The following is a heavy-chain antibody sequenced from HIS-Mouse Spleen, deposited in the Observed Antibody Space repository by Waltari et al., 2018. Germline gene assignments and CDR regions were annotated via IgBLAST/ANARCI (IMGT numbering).Heavy chain of an antibody. V-gene: IGHV4-4*07. CDR2: SYTRGSP. Sequence: QVQLQESGPGLVKPSETLSLTCTVSGGSISSYYWSWIRQPAGKGLEWIGRSYTRGSPNHNRSLKSRVTMSVDTSKNQFSLKLSSVTAADTAVYYCARDFHDFWSGYYGGDKKHDAFDIWGQGTMVTVSS. CDR3: ARDFHDFWSGYYGGDKKHDAFDI. D-gene: IGHD3-3*01. CDR1: GGSISSYY. J-gene: IGHJ3*02.